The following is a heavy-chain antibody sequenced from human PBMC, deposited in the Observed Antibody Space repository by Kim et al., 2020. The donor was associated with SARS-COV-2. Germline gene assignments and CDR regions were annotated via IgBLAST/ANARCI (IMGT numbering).Heavy chain of an antibody. CDR2: ISAYNGNT. CDR1: GYTFTSYG. D-gene: IGHD3-9*01. Sequence: ASVKVSCKASGYTFTSYGISWVRQAPGQGLEWMGWISAYNGNTNYAQKLQGRVTMTTDTSTSTAYMELRSLRPDDTAVYYCARVPVGYDILTGYYYYYYGMDVWGQGTTVTVSS. J-gene: IGHJ6*02. CDR3: ARVPVGYDILTGYYYYYYGMDV. V-gene: IGHV1-18*01.